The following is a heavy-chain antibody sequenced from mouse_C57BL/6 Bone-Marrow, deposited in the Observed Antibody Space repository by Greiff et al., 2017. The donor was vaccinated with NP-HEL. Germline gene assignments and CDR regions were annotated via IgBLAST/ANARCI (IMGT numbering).Heavy chain of an antibody. J-gene: IGHJ3*01. Sequence: QVQLQQPGAELVRPGSSVKLSCKASGYTFTSYWMDWVKQRPGQGLEWIGNIYPSDSETHYNQKFKDKATLTVDKSSSTAYMQLSSLTSEDSAVYYCARFRNSNYVGAWFAYWGQGTLVTVSA. CDR3: ARFRNSNYVGAWFAY. D-gene: IGHD2-5*01. V-gene: IGHV1-61*01. CDR2: IYPSDSET. CDR1: GYTFTSYW.